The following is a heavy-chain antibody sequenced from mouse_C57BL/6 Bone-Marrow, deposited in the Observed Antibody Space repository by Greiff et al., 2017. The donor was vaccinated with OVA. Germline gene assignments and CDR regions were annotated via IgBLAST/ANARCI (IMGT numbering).Heavy chain of an antibody. J-gene: IGHJ1*03. CDR2: ISGGGGNT. CDR1: GFTFSSYS. D-gene: IGHD1-1*01. CDR3: ARHDITTAAWYFDV. Sequence: EVNLVESGGGLVKPGGSLKLSCAASGFTFSSYSMSWVRQTPEQRLEWVATISGGGGNTYYPDSVKGRFTISRDNATNTLYLQMSSLRSEDTALYYCARHDITTAAWYFDVWGTGTTVTVSS. V-gene: IGHV5-9*01.